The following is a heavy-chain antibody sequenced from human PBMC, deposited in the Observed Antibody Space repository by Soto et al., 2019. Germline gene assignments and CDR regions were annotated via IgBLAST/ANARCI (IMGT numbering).Heavy chain of an antibody. CDR1: GFTFSSYA. D-gene: IGHD5-12*01. CDR2: ISYDGSNK. CDR3: AKATVVGGYDCFDY. V-gene: IGHV3-30-3*01. J-gene: IGHJ4*02. Sequence: QVQLVESGGGVVQPGRSLRLSCAASGFTFSSYAMHWVRQAPGKGLEWVAVISYDGSNKYYADSVKGRFTISRDNSKNTLYLQMNSLRAEDTAVYYCAKATVVGGYDCFDYWGQGTLVTVSS.